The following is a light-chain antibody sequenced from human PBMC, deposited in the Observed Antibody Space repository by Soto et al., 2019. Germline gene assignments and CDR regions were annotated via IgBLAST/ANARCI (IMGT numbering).Light chain of an antibody. CDR1: SSDVGGYNY. J-gene: IGLJ1*01. CDR2: EVS. Sequence: QSALTQPASVSGSPGQSITISCTGTSSDVGGYNYVSWYQQHPGKAPKLMIYEVSNRTSGVSNRFYGSKSGNTASLTISGLQAEDEDDYYCSSYTSSSPYVFGTGTKLSV. CDR3: SSYTSSSPYV. V-gene: IGLV2-14*01.